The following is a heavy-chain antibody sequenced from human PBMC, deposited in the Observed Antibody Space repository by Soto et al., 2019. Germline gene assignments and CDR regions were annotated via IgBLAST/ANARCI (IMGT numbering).Heavy chain of an antibody. CDR1: GGSISSSSYY. J-gene: IGHJ4*02. CDR2: IYYSGST. V-gene: IGHV4-39*01. D-gene: IGHD5-12*01. CDR3: ASYIVATIPEPYYFDY. Sequence: SETLSLSCTVSGGSISSSSYYWGWIRQPPGKGLEWIGSIYYSGSTYYNPSLKSRVTISVDTSKNQFSLKLSSVTAADTAVYYCASYIVATIPEPYYFDYWGQGTLVTVSS.